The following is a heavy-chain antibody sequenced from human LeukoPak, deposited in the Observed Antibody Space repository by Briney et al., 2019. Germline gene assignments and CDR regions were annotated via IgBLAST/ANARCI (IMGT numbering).Heavy chain of an antibody. CDR2: INPSGGST. V-gene: IGHV1-46*01. CDR3: ARAATNDAFDI. Sequence: ASVKVSCKASGYTFTSYYMHWVRQAPGQGLEWMGVINPSGGSTSYAQKFQCRVTMTRDTSTSTVYMELSSLRSEDTAVYYCARAATNDAFDIWGQGTMVTVSS. J-gene: IGHJ3*02. D-gene: IGHD2-15*01. CDR1: GYTFTSYY.